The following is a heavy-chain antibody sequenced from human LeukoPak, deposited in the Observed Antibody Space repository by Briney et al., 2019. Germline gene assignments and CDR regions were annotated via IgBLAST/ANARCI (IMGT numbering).Heavy chain of an antibody. D-gene: IGHD1-1*01. J-gene: IGHJ4*02. Sequence: GSLRLSCAASGFTFSSYAMSWVRQAPGKGLEWIGSIYYSGSTYYNPSLKSRVTISVDTSKNQFSLKLSSVTAADTAVYYCARGKLEPDKVDYWGQGTLVTVSS. CDR3: ARGKLEPDKVDY. CDR2: IYYSGST. CDR1: GFTFSSYA. V-gene: IGHV4-39*07.